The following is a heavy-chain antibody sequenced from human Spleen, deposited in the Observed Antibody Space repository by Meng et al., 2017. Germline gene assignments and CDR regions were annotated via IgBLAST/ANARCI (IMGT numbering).Heavy chain of an antibody. CDR2: INQSGST. V-gene: IGHV4-34*01. CDR3: ARANLVRGIIDT. J-gene: IGHJ5*02. CDR1: GGSFIFYY. D-gene: IGHD3-10*01. Sequence: QGRLQHWGAGLLKPSETLPLTCAVSGGSFIFYYWGWIRQSPGKGLEWIGEINQSGSTNYSPSLKSRVTISVDPSKNQFSLKLTSVTAADTAVFYCARANLVRGIIDTWGQGTLVTVSS.